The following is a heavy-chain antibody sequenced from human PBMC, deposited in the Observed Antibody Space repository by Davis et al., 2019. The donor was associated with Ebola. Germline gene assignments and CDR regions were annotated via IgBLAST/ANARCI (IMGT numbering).Heavy chain of an antibody. CDR1: GGSFSGYY. D-gene: IGHD4-11*01. CDR3: AGEGYTVPDYYYYGMDV. J-gene: IGHJ6*02. CDR2: INHSGST. Sequence: SETLSLTCAVYGGSFSGYYWSWIRQPPGKGLEWIGEINHSGSTNYNPSLKRRVPISVDTSKNQFSLKLSSVTAADTAVYYCAGEGYTVPDYYYYGMDVWGQGTTVTVSS. V-gene: IGHV4-34*01.